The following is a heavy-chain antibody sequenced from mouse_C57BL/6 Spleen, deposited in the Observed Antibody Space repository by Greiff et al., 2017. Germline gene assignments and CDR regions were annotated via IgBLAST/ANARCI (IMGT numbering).Heavy chain of an antibody. V-gene: IGHV1-15*01. Sequence: LVESGAELVRPGASVTLSCKASGYTFTDYEMHWVKQTPVHGLEWIGAIDPETGGTAYNQKFKGKAILTADKSSSTAYMELRSLTSEDSAVYYCTTDDGYYYAMDYWGQGTSVTVSS. CDR1: GYTFTDYE. CDR3: TTDDGYYYAMDY. D-gene: IGHD2-3*01. J-gene: IGHJ4*01. CDR2: IDPETGGT.